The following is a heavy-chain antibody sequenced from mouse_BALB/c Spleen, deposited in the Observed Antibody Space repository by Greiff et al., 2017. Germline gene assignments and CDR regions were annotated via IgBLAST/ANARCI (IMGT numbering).Heavy chain of an antibody. CDR2: ISDGGSYT. CDR1: GFTFSDYY. V-gene: IGHV5-4*02. D-gene: IGHD1-1*01. Sequence: EVMLVESGGGLVKPGGSLKLSCAASGFTFSDYYMYWVRQTPEKRLEWVATISDGGSYTYYPDSVKGRFTISRDNAKNNLYLQMSSLKSEDTAMYYCARAPVYYGYAMDYWGQGTSVTVSS. J-gene: IGHJ4*01. CDR3: ARAPVYYGYAMDY.